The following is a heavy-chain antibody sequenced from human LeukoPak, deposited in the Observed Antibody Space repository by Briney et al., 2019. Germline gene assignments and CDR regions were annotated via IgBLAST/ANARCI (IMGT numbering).Heavy chain of an antibody. D-gene: IGHD5-18*01. V-gene: IGHV1-2*02. CDR1: GYTFTGYY. CDR3: ARDHQQGYTASY. CDR2: INPNSGGT. Sequence: ASVKVSCKASGYTFTGYYMHWVRQAPGQGLEWMGWINPNSGGTNYAQKFQGRVTMTRDTSISTAYMELRSLRSDDTAVYYCARDHQQGYTASYWGQGTLVTVSS. J-gene: IGHJ4*02.